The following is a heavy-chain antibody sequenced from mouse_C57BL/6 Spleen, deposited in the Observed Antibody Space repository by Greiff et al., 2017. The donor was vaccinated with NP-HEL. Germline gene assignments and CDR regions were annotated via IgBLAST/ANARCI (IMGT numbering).Heavy chain of an antibody. V-gene: IGHV1-22*01. J-gene: IGHJ2*01. D-gene: IGHD2-2*01. CDR2: INPNNGGT. Sequence: EVQLQQSGPELVKPGASVKMSCKASGSTFTDYNMHWVKQSHGKSLEWIGYINPNNGGTSYNQKFKGKATLTVNKSSSTAYMGLRSLTSEDSAVYYCAGGYGEDYFDYWGQGTTLTVSS. CDR1: GSTFTDYN. CDR3: AGGYGEDYFDY.